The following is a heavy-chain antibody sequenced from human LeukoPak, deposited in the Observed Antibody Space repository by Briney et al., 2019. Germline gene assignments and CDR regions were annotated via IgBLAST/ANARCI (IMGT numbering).Heavy chain of an antibody. CDR3: AKANTVRGWDFDY. Sequence: GGSLRLSCAASGFTFSSYAMNWVRQAPGKGLEWVSTISGSGGSTYYADSVKGRFTISRDNSKNTLYLQMNSLRAEDTAVYYCAKANTVRGWDFDYWGQGTLVTVSS. CDR2: ISGSGGST. D-gene: IGHD6-19*01. V-gene: IGHV3-23*01. J-gene: IGHJ4*02. CDR1: GFTFSSYA.